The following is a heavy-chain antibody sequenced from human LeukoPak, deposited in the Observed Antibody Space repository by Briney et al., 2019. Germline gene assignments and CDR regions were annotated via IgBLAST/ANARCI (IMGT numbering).Heavy chain of an antibody. V-gene: IGHV4-31*03. CDR2: IYYSGST. Sequence: SETLSLACTVSGGSISSGGYYWSWIRQHPGKGLEWIGYIYYSGSTYYNPSLKSRVTISVDTSKNQFSLKLSSVTAADTAVYYCARSVDTAMDDAFDIWGQGTMVTVSS. CDR3: ARSVDTAMDDAFDI. D-gene: IGHD5-18*01. J-gene: IGHJ3*02. CDR1: GGSISSGGYY.